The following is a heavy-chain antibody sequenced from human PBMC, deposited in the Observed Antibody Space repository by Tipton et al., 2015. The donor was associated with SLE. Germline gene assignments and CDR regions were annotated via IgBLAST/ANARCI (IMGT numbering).Heavy chain of an antibody. CDR2: IYSGGST. Sequence: SLRLSCEVSGFTFRAYSMNWVRQAPGKGLEWVSVIYSGGSTYYADSVKGRFTISRDNSKNTLYLQMNSLRAEDTAVYYCARDRSYYDFWSGYPFGMDVWGQGTTVTVSS. J-gene: IGHJ6*02. V-gene: IGHV3-66*02. D-gene: IGHD3-3*01. CDR3: ARDRSYYDFWSGYPFGMDV. CDR1: GFTFRAYS.